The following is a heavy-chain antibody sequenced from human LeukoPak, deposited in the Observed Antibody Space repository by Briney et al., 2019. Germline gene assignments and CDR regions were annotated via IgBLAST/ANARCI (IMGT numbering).Heavy chain of an antibody. Sequence: ASVKVSCKASGYTFTSYDINWVRQATGQWLEWMGWMNPDSGNTGYAQKFQGRVTMTRDTSISTAYMELSSLRSEDTAVYYCARSFTNGYCSSPSCPDYWGQGTLVTVSS. V-gene: IGHV1-8*01. J-gene: IGHJ4*02. CDR1: GYTFTSYD. CDR2: MNPDSGNT. D-gene: IGHD2-2*03. CDR3: ARSFTNGYCSSPSCPDY.